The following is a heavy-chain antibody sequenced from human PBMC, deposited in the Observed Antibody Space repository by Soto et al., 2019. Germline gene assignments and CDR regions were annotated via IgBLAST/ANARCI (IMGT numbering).Heavy chain of an antibody. D-gene: IGHD5-12*01. CDR3: ARSRVATIEDPFDY. CDR1: GGTFSSYT. J-gene: IGHJ4*02. V-gene: IGHV1-69*02. CDR2: IIPILGIA. Sequence: ASVKVSCKASGGTFSSYTISWVRQAPGQGLEWMGRIIPILGIANYAQKFQGRVTITADNSTSTAYMELSSLRSEDTAVYYCARSRVATIEDPFDYWGQGTLVTVSS.